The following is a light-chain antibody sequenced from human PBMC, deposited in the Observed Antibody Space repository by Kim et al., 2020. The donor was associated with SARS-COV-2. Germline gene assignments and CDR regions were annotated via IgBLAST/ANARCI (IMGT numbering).Light chain of an antibody. J-gene: IGLJ3*02. V-gene: IGLV1-51*01. CDR1: SSNIGNNY. CDR2: DNN. Sequence: QKVTLSCSGSSSNIGNNYVSWYQQLPGTAPKLLIYDNNKRPSGIPDRFSGSKSGTSATLGITGLQTGDEADYYCGTWDSSLSAGGVFGGGTKLTVL. CDR3: GTWDSSLSAGGV.